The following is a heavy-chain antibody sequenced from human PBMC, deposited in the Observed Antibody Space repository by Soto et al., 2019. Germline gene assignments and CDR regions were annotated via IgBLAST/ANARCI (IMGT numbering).Heavy chain of an antibody. CDR2: IIPIFGTA. CDR1: GGTFSSYA. J-gene: IGHJ6*02. CDR3: ARDRSDIAQRGGMDV. V-gene: IGHV1-69*13. Sequence: ASVKVSCKASGGTFSSYAISWVRQAPGQGLEWMGGIIPIFGTANYAQKFQGRVTITADESTSTAYMELSSLRSEDTAVYYCARDRSDIAQRGGMDVWGQGTTVTVSS. D-gene: IGHD2-15*01.